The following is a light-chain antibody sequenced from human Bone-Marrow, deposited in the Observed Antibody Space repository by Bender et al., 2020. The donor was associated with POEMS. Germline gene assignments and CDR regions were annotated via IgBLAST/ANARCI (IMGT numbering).Light chain of an antibody. V-gene: IGLV2-14*03. J-gene: IGLJ2*01. CDR3: AAWDDDLSGVI. Sequence: QSALTQPASVSGSPGQSITISCTGTTSDVGGYDYVSWYQQHPGKGPKLMIFDVTNRPSGVSNRFSGSKSGSTASLTISGLQAEDEADYHCAAWDDDLSGVIFGGGTKLTVV. CDR1: TSDVGGYDY. CDR2: DVT.